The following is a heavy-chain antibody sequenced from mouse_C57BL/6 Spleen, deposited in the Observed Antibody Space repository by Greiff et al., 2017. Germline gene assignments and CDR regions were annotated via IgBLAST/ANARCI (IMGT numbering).Heavy chain of an antibody. Sequence: QVQLQQPGAELVRPGSSVKLSCKASGYTFTSYWMHWVKQRPIQGLEWIGNIDPSDSETHYNQKFKDKDTLTVDKSSSTAYMQLSSLTSEDSAVYYCARVEDRWSPYAMDYWGQGTSVTVSS. D-gene: IGHD2-3*01. CDR3: ARVEDRWSPYAMDY. J-gene: IGHJ4*01. CDR2: IDPSDSET. V-gene: IGHV1-52*01. CDR1: GYTFTSYW.